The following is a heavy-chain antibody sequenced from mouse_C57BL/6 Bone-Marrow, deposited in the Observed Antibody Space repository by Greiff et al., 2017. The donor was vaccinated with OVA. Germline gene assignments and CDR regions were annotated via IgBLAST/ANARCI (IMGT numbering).Heavy chain of an antibody. CDR3: VRHDVYWYFDV. D-gene: IGHD2-3*01. Sequence: DVKLVESGGGLVQPKGSLKLSCAASGFSFNTYAMNWVRQAPGKGLEWVARIRSKSNNYATYYADSVKDRFTISRDDSESMLYLQMNNLKTEDTAMYSGVRHDVYWYFDVWGTGTTVTVSS. V-gene: IGHV10-1*01. CDR1: GFSFNTYA. J-gene: IGHJ1*03. CDR2: IRSKSNNYAT.